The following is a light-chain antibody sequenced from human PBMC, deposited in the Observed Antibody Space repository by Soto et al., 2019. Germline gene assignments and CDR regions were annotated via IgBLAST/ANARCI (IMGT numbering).Light chain of an antibody. CDR1: NIGSKT. CDR3: QVWDVSTVHYV. CDR2: DDS. V-gene: IGLV3-21*02. Sequence: SSELTQPPSMSVAPGQTARITCGGNNIGSKTVHWYQQKAGQAPVLVVYDDSDRPSGTPERFSGSNSGNTATLTISRVEAGDEADYYCQVWDVSTVHYVFGTGTKLTVL. J-gene: IGLJ1*01.